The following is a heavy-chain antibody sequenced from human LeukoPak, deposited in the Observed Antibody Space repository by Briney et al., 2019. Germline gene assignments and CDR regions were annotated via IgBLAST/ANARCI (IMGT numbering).Heavy chain of an antibody. V-gene: IGHV3-11*04. CDR1: GFTYSDYY. D-gene: IGHD3-22*01. CDR3: ARERYYYDSSGLKFFAY. CDR2: ISNSGSTI. Sequence: GGSLRLSCAASGFTYSDYYMGWIRQAPGKGLEWVSYISNSGSTIYHADFVKGRFTISRDNAKKSLYLQMNSLRSDDTAVYYCARERYYYDSSGLKFFAYWGQGTLVTVSS. J-gene: IGHJ4*02.